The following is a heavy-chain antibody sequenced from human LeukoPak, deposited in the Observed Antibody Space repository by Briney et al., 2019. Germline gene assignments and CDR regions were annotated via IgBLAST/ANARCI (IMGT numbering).Heavy chain of an antibody. CDR2: ISSSSSYI. J-gene: IGHJ6*02. CDR1: GFTFSSHS. Sequence: GGSLRLSCAASGFTFSSHSMNWVRQAPGKGLEWVSSISSSSSYIYYADSVKGRFTISRDNAKNSLYLQMNSLRAEDTAVYYCARDWGYCSGGSCYGMDVWGQGTTVTVSS. D-gene: IGHD2-15*01. CDR3: ARDWGYCSGGSCYGMDV. V-gene: IGHV3-21*01.